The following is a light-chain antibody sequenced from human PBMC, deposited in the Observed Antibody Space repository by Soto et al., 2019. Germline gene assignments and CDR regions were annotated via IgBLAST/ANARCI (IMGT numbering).Light chain of an antibody. CDR2: DVS. V-gene: IGLV2-14*03. CDR1: SSDVGGYDY. CDR3: ISYTSSNTGV. J-gene: IGLJ2*01. Sequence: QSALTQPASVSGSPGQSITISCTGTSSDVGGYDYVSWYQHHPGKAPKLMIYDVSNRPSGVSNRFSGSKSGNTASLTISGLQAEDEADYYCISYTSSNTGVFGGGTKLTVL.